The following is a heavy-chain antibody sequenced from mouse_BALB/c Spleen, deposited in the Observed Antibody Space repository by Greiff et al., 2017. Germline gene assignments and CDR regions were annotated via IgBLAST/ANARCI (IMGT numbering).Heavy chain of an antibody. Sequence: DVQLVESGGGLVKPGGSLKLSCAASGFTFSSYAMSWVRQTPEKRLEWVASISSGGSTYYPDSVKGRFTISRDNARNILYLQMSSLRSEDTAMYYCARDATTARSYFDYWGQGTTLTVSS. D-gene: IGHD1-2*01. CDR1: GFTFSSYA. V-gene: IGHV5-6-5*01. CDR3: ARDATTARSYFDY. J-gene: IGHJ2*01. CDR2: ISSGGST.